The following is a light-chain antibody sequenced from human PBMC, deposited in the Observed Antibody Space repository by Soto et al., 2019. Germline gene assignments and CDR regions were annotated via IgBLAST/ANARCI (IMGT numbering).Light chain of an antibody. CDR2: DTF. Sequence: EVVLTQSPATLSMSPGERVTLSCRASQSVSTFVAWYQHKPGQAPMPVIYDTFKRAPGVPDRFSGGGSGPGFSLTISSLEPEYFAVYYCQQRARWPMPFGQGTRLELK. CDR3: QQRARWPMP. J-gene: IGKJ5*01. CDR1: QSVSTF. V-gene: IGKV3-11*01.